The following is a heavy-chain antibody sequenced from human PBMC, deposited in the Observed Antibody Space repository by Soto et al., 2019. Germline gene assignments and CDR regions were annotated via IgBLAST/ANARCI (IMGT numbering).Heavy chain of an antibody. CDR2: TRNKVNSYTT. J-gene: IGHJ5*02. Sequence: EVQLLESGGGLVQPGGSLSLSCAASGFTSIDHYMDWVRQAPGKGREWVGRTRNKVNSYTTEYAASVKGRFTISRDDSKNSLYLQMNSLKTEDTAVYYCARDYGSGRGWFDPWGQGTLVTVSS. CDR1: GFTSIDHY. V-gene: IGHV3-72*01. CDR3: ARDYGSGRGWFDP. D-gene: IGHD3-10*01.